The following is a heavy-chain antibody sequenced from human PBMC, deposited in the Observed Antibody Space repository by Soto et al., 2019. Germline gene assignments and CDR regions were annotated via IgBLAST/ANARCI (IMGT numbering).Heavy chain of an antibody. D-gene: IGHD2-2*01. CDR3: ASAYAQYYFAY. Sequence: SETRSVTCTVSGGSMSSGDYYWSWIRQPPGKGLEWIGYIYYSGSTYYNPSLKSRVTISVDTSKNQFSLKLSSVTAADTAVYYCASAYAQYYFAYWGQGTLVIGSS. CDR2: IYYSGST. V-gene: IGHV4-30-4*01. J-gene: IGHJ4*02. CDR1: GGSMSSGDYY.